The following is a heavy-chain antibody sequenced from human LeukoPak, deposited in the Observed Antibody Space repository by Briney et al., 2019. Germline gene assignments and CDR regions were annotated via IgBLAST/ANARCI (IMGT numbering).Heavy chain of an antibody. J-gene: IGHJ6*04. V-gene: IGHV4-34*01. CDR1: GGALSGEN. D-gene: IGHD3-10*01. Sequence: PTDTLSLTRAVYGGALSGENGKLSRDPPGKRMEWSGEINHSGSTNYNPSLKSRVTISVDTSKTQFSLKLSSVTAADTALYYCARPIVRGGSFYSGIDVWGKGTTVTVSS. CDR3: ARPIVRGGSFYSGIDV. CDR2: INHSGST.